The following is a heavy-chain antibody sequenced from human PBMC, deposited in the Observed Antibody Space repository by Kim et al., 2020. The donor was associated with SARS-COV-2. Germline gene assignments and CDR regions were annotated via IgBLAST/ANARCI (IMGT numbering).Heavy chain of an antibody. J-gene: IGHJ6*02. CDR3: AKDLGYGSGSYFITGPYYYYGMDV. V-gene: IGHV3-23*01. CDR2: ISGSGGST. CDR1: GFTFSSYA. Sequence: GGSLRLSCAASGFTFSSYAMSWVRQAPGKGLEWVSAISGSGGSTYYADSVKGRFTISRDNSKNTLYLQMNSLRAEDTAVYYCAKDLGYGSGSYFITGPYYYYGMDVWGQGTTVTVSS. D-gene: IGHD3-10*01.